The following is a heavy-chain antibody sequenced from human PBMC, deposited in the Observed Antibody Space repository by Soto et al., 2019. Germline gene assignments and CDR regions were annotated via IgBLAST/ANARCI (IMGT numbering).Heavy chain of an antibody. CDR1: GFTFSSYA. J-gene: IGHJ1*01. Sequence: GGSLRLSCAASGFTFSSYAMSWVRQAPGKGLEWVSAISGSGGSTYYADSVKGRFTISRDNSKNTLYLQMNSLRAENTAVYYCAKDRIAAAGTWYFQHWGQGTLVTVSS. D-gene: IGHD6-13*01. CDR2: ISGSGGST. V-gene: IGHV3-23*01. CDR3: AKDRIAAAGTWYFQH.